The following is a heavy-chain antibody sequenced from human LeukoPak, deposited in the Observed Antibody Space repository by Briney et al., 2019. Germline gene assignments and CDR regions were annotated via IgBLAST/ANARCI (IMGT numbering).Heavy chain of an antibody. Sequence: PGGSLRLSCAASGFTFSSAWMSWVRQAPGKGLEWVGRIKRRDDGGTTDYAAPVRGRFTISRDDSKNTLYLQMNSLKTEDTAVYYCTRGSDCTWHDGYWGQGTLVTVSS. V-gene: IGHV3-15*01. CDR2: IKRRDDGGTT. J-gene: IGHJ4*02. CDR1: GFTFSSAW. CDR3: TRGSDCTWHDGY. D-gene: IGHD1-1*01.